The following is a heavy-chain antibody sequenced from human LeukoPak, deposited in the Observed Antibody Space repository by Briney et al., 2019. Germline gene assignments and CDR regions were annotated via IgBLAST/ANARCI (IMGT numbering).Heavy chain of an antibody. V-gene: IGHV3-23*01. D-gene: IGHD3-10*01. Sequence: PGGSLRLSCVASGFTFSSYAMSWVRQAPGKGLEWVSAISGSGGSTYYADSVKGRFIISRDNSKNTLYLQMNSLRAEDTAVYYCAKAMVRGVPYEYFQHWGQGTLVTVSS. CDR1: GFTFSSYA. CDR2: ISGSGGST. CDR3: AKAMVRGVPYEYFQH. J-gene: IGHJ1*01.